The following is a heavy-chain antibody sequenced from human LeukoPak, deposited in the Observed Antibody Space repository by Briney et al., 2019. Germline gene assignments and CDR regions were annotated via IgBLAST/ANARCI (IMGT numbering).Heavy chain of an antibody. J-gene: IGHJ2*01. V-gene: IGHV6-1*01. CDR3: ARARGYFDL. Sequence: SQTLSLTCAISGDSVSSNSAAWSGIRQSPSRGLEWLGRTYYRSKWNNNYAISVKSRITINPDTSKNQFSLQLNSVTPEDTGVYYCARARGYFDLWGRGTLVTVSS. CDR2: TYYRSKWNN. CDR1: GDSVSSNSAA. D-gene: IGHD3-10*01.